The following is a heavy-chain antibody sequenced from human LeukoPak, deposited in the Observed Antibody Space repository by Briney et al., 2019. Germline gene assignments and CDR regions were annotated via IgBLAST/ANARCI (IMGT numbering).Heavy chain of an antibody. CDR2: IYYSGST. CDR3: ARTYMTSARFDP. D-gene: IGHD2-21*02. Sequence: PSQTLSLTCTVSGGSISSGGFYWSWIRQLPGKGLEWIGYIYYSGSTYYNPSLKSRLTISVDTSKNQFSLKLSSVTAADTAVYYCARTYMTSARFDPWGQGTLVTVSS. CDR1: GGSISSGGFY. V-gene: IGHV4-31*03. J-gene: IGHJ5*02.